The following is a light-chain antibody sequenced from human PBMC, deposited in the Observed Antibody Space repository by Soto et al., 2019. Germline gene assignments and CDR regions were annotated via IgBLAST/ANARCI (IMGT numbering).Light chain of an antibody. CDR1: QSVDSVY. CDR3: QQYCSSPPLS. J-gene: IGKJ4*01. Sequence: EIVLTQSPGILSLSPGERATLSCRASQSVDSVYLAWYQQKPGQPPTLLIYGASSRADDIPDRFSGIGSGTDFNITISSLEPEDLAVYFCQQYCSSPPLSFGGGNKVDIK. V-gene: IGKV3-20*01. CDR2: GAS.